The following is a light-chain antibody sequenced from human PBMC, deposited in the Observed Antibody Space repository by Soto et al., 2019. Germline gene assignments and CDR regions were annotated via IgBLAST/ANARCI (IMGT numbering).Light chain of an antibody. Sequence: QSVLTQPASVSGSPGQSITISCTGTSSDVGNGNFVSWYQQHPGKAPKLMISDVTDRPSGISDRFSGSKSGNTASLRISGLQAEDEADYYCSSYVPTTSVVLFGGGTKPTVL. CDR1: SSDVGNGNF. CDR3: SSYVPTTSVVL. J-gene: IGLJ3*02. V-gene: IGLV2-14*03. CDR2: DVT.